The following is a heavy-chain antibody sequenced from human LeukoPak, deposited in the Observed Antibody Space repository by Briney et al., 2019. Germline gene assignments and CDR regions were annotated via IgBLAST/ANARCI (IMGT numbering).Heavy chain of an antibody. CDR3: ARDPAGSSGWYQVDAFEI. Sequence: GGSLRLSRAASGFAFGNYWMSWVRQAPGKGLEWVANIKQDGSEKYYVDSVRGRITISRDNAKNSLYLQMNSLRAEDTAVYYCARDPAGSSGWYQVDAFEIWGQGTMVTVSA. J-gene: IGHJ3*02. CDR2: IKQDGSEK. V-gene: IGHV3-7*01. D-gene: IGHD6-19*01. CDR1: GFAFGNYW.